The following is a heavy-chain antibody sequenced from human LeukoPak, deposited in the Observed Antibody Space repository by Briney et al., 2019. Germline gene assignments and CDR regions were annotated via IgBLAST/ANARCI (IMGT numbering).Heavy chain of an antibody. V-gene: IGHV3-11*01. J-gene: IGHJ6*02. D-gene: IGHD5-18*01. CDR3: ARDTEGSGYSYGYYYYGMDV. Sequence: GSLRLSCAASGFTFSDYYMSCIPEAPGKGLEWVSYITSSCSTIYYADSVKGRFTISRDNAKNSLYLQMNSLRAEDTAVYYCARDTEGSGYSYGYYYYGMDVWGQGTTVTVSS. CDR1: GFTFSDYY. CDR2: ITSSCSTI.